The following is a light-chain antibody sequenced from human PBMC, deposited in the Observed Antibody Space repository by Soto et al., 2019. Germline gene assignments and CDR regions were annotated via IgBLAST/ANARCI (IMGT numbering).Light chain of an antibody. Sequence: EIVLTQSPGTLSLSPGERATLSCRASQSVNSLYLAWYQQKPGQAPRLLIYGASSRATGIPDRFSGSGSGTDFTLTISRLEPEDFAVYYCQYYSGSQTFGGVTMVEIK. CDR1: QSVNSLY. CDR2: GAS. CDR3: QYYSGSQT. V-gene: IGKV3-20*01. J-gene: IGKJ4*01.